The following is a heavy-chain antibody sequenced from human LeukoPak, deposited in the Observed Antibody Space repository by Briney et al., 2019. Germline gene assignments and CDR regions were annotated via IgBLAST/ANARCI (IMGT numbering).Heavy chain of an antibody. Sequence: GGSLRLSCAASGFTFSTYWMSWVRQAPGKGLEWVANIKQDGSEKYYVDSVKGRFTISRDNAKNTLYLQMNSLRAEDTAVYYCARASSGSHGDYWGQGTLVTVSS. CDR3: ARASSGSHGDY. V-gene: IGHV3-7*01. CDR1: GFTFSTYW. CDR2: IKQDGSEK. J-gene: IGHJ4*02. D-gene: IGHD1-26*01.